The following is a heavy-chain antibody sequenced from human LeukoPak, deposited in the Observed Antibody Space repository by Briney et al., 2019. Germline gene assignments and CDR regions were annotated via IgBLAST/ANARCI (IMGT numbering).Heavy chain of an antibody. CDR2: ISSSSSYI. Sequence: GGSLRLSCAASGFTFTSYSTNWVRQAPGQGLEWVSSISSSSSYIYYADSVKGRFTISRDNAKNSLYLQMNSLRAEDTAVYYCASHHTVTHPAFDIWGQGTMVTVSS. V-gene: IGHV3-21*01. J-gene: IGHJ3*02. CDR3: ASHHTVTHPAFDI. CDR1: GFTFTSYS. D-gene: IGHD4-17*01.